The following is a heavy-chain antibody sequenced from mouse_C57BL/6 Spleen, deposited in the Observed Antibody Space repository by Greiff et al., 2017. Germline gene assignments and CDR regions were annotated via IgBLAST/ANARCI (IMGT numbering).Heavy chain of an antibody. CDR2: INPYNGGT. V-gene: IGHV1-19*01. Sequence: VQLQQSGPVLVKPGASVKMSCKASGYTFTDYYMNWVKQSHGKSLEWIGVINPYNGGTSYNQKFKGKATLTVDKSSSTAYMELNSLTSEDSAVYYCARRDDYDAMDYWGQGTSVTVSS. CDR3: ARRDDYDAMDY. J-gene: IGHJ4*01. CDR1: GYTFTDYY.